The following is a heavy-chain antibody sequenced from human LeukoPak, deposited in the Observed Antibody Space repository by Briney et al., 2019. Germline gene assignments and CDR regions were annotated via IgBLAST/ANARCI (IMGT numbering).Heavy chain of an antibody. CDR3: ATALDAPAGPD. CDR1: GLSISHSW. CDR2: IKEDGSAK. Sequence: PGGSLRLSCEASGLSISHSWMAWVRRASGEGLEWVANIKEDGSAKFYVDSVKGRFTISRDNAKNSLSLQMNSLRVEDTAVYYCATALDAPAGPDWGQGTLVTVSS. J-gene: IGHJ4*02. V-gene: IGHV3-7*01. D-gene: IGHD6-13*01.